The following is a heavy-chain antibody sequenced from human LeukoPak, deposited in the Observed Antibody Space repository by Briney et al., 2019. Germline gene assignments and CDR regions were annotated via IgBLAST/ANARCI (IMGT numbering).Heavy chain of an antibody. D-gene: IGHD3-10*01. CDR1: GGTFSSYA. Sequence: ASVKVSCKASGGTFSSYAISWVRQAPGQGLEWMGWINTGNGNTKYSQKFQGRVTITRDTSASTAYMELSSLRSEDTTVYHCARGVGGDYFDYWGQGTLVTVSS. CDR2: INTGNGNT. J-gene: IGHJ4*02. V-gene: IGHV1-3*04. CDR3: ARGVGGDYFDY.